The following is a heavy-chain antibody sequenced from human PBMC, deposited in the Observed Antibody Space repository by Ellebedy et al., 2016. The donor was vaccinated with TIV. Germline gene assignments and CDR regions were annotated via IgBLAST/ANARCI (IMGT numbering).Heavy chain of an antibody. D-gene: IGHD5-12*01. Sequence: GESLKISCAASEFIFNSYIMHWVRQAPGKGLEWVAVISSDGNDKYYADSVKGRFTISRDNSKKTLFLQMNSLTTEDTAVYYCARDSGYYDLWGQGSLVTVSS. J-gene: IGHJ5*02. V-gene: IGHV3-30*04. CDR3: ARDSGYYDL. CDR2: ISSDGNDK. CDR1: EFIFNSYI.